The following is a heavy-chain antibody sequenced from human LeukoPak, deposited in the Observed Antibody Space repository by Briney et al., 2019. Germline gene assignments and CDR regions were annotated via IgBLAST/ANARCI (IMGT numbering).Heavy chain of an antibody. CDR2: IYYSGST. Sequence: PSEILSLTCTVSGGSISSYYWSWIRQPPGKGLEWIGYIYYSGSTNYNPSLKSRVTISVDTSKNQFSLKLSSVTAADTAVYYCARVPYYYDSSGYYGPPYYFDYWGQGTLVTVSS. V-gene: IGHV4-59*01. CDR1: GGSISSYY. D-gene: IGHD3-22*01. J-gene: IGHJ4*02. CDR3: ARVPYYYDSSGYYGPPYYFDY.